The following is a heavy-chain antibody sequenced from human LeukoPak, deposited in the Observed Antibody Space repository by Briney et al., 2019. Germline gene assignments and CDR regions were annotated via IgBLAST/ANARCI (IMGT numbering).Heavy chain of an antibody. D-gene: IGHD6-6*01. J-gene: IGHJ6*02. CDR3: ARDGFSSSSRDDYYYGMDV. V-gene: IGHV4-4*07. CDR1: GGSISSYY. CDR2: IYTSGST. Sequence: QTSETLSLTCTVSGGSISSYYWSWIRQPAGKGLEWIGRIYTSGSTNYNPSLKSRVTMSVDTSKNQFSLKLSSVTAADTAEYYCARDGFSSSSRDDYYYGMDVWGQGTTVTVSS.